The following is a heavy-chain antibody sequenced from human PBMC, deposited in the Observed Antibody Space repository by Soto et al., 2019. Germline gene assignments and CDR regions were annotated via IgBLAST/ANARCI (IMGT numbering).Heavy chain of an antibody. V-gene: IGHV4-30-4*01. CDR2: IYSGENT. Sequence: SETLSLTCSVSGGSVDSVNHYWSWIRQSPGKGLEWIGYIYSGENTYYNPSLKSRVKILVDKSRNQFSLRLSSMTAADTAVYFCATSEYSSLSINWFDPWGPGTLVTVSS. J-gene: IGHJ5*02. D-gene: IGHD6-6*01. CDR1: GGSVDSVNHY. CDR3: ATSEYSSLSINWFDP.